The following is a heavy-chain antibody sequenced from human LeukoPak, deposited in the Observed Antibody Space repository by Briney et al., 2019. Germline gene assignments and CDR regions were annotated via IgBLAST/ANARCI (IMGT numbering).Heavy chain of an antibody. CDR1: GHSFINYG. Sequence: GASVKVSCKTSGHSFINYGMTWVRQAPGKGLEWMGWVSSYADNTNYVQKFQSRVSMTTDTSTNTAYMELRSLRPDDTAVYYCARDCIGCHGFDFWGQGTLVTVSS. D-gene: IGHD2-15*01. CDR2: VSSYADNT. J-gene: IGHJ4*02. V-gene: IGHV1-18*01. CDR3: ARDCIGCHGFDF.